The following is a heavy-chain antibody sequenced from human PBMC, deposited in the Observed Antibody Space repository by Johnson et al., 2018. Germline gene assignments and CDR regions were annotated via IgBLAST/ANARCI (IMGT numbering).Heavy chain of an antibody. CDR2: ISHSGTTI. V-gene: IGHV3-11*04. J-gene: IGHJ6*03. CDR3: ARGYGEVTTSTYYYYMDV. D-gene: IGHD4-17*01. CDR1: GFTLSDYY. Sequence: QVQLVESGGGLVKPGGSLRLSCAASGFTLSDYYMSWIRQAPGKGLEWVSYISHSGTTIYYLDSVQGRFPISRDNAKNSLYLQMNSLRAENTAVYFWARGYGEVTTSTYYYYMDVWGKGTTVTVSS.